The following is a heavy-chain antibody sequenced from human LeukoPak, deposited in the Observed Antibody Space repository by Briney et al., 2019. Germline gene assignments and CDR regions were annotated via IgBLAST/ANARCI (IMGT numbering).Heavy chain of an antibody. J-gene: IGHJ5*02. CDR3: ARQIVTPRRWFDP. CDR1: GVTVSSYY. V-gene: IGHV4-4*09. Sequence: SVTLSLTCTVSGVTVSSYYWSWLRQPPGKGLEWIGDIYTSGSTNYSPYHERRVIISVDTSKNQVSLRLSFVTAANTAVYYFARQIVTPRRWFDPWGQGTLVTVSS. D-gene: IGHD2/OR15-2a*01. CDR2: IYTSGST.